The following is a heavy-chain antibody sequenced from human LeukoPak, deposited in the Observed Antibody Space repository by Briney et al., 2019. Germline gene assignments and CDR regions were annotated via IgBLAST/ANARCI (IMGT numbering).Heavy chain of an antibody. CDR1: GYSISSGYY. Sequence: PSETLSLTCTVSGYSISSGYYWGWIRQPPGKGLEWIGSIYHSGSTYYNPSLKSRVTISVDTSKNQFSLKLSSVTAADTAVYYCASIGGYDYVWGSYRPYYFDYWGQGTLVTVSS. CDR2: IYHSGST. D-gene: IGHD3-16*02. V-gene: IGHV4-38-2*02. CDR3: ASIGGYDYVWGSYRPYYFDY. J-gene: IGHJ4*02.